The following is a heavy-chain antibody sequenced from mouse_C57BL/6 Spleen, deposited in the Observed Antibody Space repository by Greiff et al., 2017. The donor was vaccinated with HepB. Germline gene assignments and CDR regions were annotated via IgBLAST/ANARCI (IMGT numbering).Heavy chain of an antibody. CDR3: VRHGDYGSSDHCMDY. J-gene: IGHJ4*01. CDR1: GFSFTSYG. CDR2: IWSDGST. D-gene: IGHD1-1*01. Sequence: VNVVESGPGLVAPSQSLSITCTVSGFSFTSYGVHWVRQPPGKGLEWLVVIWSDGSTTYNSALKSRLSISKDNSKSKVFLKMNSLQTDDTAVYYGVRHGDYGSSDHCMDYWGQGTSVTVSS. V-gene: IGHV2-6-1*01.